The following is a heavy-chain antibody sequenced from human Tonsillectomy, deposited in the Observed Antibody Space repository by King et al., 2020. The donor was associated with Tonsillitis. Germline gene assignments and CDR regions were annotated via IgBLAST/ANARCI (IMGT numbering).Heavy chain of an antibody. Sequence: QVQLVESGGGVVQPGRSLRLSCAASPFTFTIYTVHWVRQAPGKGLEWVTLISYDGNNKYYADSVKGRFTISRDNSKNTVYLQMNSLRTEDTAVYYCATVARGWFGNPTNAFDVWGQGTMVTVSS. D-gene: IGHD3-10*01. J-gene: IGHJ3*01. CDR1: PFTFTIYT. CDR3: ATVARGWFGNPTNAFDV. CDR2: ISYDGNNK. V-gene: IGHV3-30-3*01.